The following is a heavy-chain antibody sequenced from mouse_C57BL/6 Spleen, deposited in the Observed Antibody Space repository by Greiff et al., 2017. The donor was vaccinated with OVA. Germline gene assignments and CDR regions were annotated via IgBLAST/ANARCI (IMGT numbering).Heavy chain of an antibody. CDR2: ISSGSSTI. CDR3: ARREGDYFDY. V-gene: IGHV5-17*01. Sequence: EVQVVESGGGLVKPGGSLKLSCAASGFTFSDYGMHWVRQAPEKGLEWVAYISSGSSTIYYADTVKGRFTISRDNAKNTLFLQMTSLRSEDTARYYCARREGDYFDYWGQGTTLTVSS. CDR1: GFTFSDYG. J-gene: IGHJ2*01.